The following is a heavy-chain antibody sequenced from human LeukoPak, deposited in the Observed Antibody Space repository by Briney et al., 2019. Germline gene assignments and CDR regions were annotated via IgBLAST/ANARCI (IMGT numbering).Heavy chain of an antibody. Sequence: ASVKVSCKASGYTFTSYYMHWVRQAPGQGLEWMGIINPSGGSTSYAQKFQGRVTMTRDTSTSTVYMELSSLRSEDTAVYYCAGTDTAVVTFDYWGQGTLVTVSS. V-gene: IGHV1-46*03. CDR1: GYTFTSYY. J-gene: IGHJ4*02. CDR2: INPSGGST. D-gene: IGHD5-18*01. CDR3: AGTDTAVVTFDY.